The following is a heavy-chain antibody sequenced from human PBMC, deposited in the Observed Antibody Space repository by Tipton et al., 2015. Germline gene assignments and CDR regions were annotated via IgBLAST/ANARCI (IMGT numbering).Heavy chain of an antibody. CDR2: IQYSGST. V-gene: IGHV4-59*01. CDR3: ARARGRHGGLFDS. J-gene: IGHJ4*02. CDR1: SDSISKYY. D-gene: IGHD4-23*01. Sequence: LRLSCSVSSDSISKYYWSWIRQPPRKELEWIGYIQYSGSTNYNPSLKSRVTISVDTSKTQFSLKMSSVTASDTAVYYCARARGRHGGLFDSWGQGILVTVSS.